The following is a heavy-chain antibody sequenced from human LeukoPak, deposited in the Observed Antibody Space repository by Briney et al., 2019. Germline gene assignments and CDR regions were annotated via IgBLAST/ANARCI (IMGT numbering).Heavy chain of an antibody. CDR1: GFTFSDYY. CDR3: AKMSRYSSGWYDY. D-gene: IGHD6-19*01. J-gene: IGHJ4*02. CDR2: ISSSYGYT. V-gene: IGHV3-11*06. Sequence: GGSLRLSCAASGFTFSDYYMSWIRQAPGKGLEWISYISSSYGYTDYADSVKGRFTISRDNSKNTLYLQMNSLRAEDTAVYYCAKMSRYSSGWYDYWGQGTLVTVSS.